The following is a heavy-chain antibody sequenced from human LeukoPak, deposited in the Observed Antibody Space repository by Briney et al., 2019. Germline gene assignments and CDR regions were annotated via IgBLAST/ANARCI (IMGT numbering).Heavy chain of an antibody. V-gene: IGHV3-33*01. J-gene: IGHJ4*02. CDR3: ARDHHDSSGLDY. CDR1: GFTFSSYG. D-gene: IGHD3-22*01. CDR2: IWYDGSNK. Sequence: GGSLRLSCAASGFTFSSYGVHWVRQAPGKGLEWVAVIWYDGSNKYYADSVKGRFTISRDNSKNTLYLQMNSLRAEDTAVYYCARDHHDSSGLDYWGQGTLVTVSS.